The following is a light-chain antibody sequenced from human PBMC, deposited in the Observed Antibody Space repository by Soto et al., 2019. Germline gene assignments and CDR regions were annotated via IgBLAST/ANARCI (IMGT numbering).Light chain of an antibody. V-gene: IGKV1-8*01. CDR3: PQYYSYPPT. CDR2: AAS. J-gene: IGKJ1*01. Sequence: AIRMTQSPSSFSASTGDRVTITCRASQGISSYLAWYQQKPGKAPTLLLYAASTLESGFRSRFSGSGSGTAFTLTICFLQTEDFAADYLPQYYSYPPTFGQGTKVVI. CDR1: QGISSY.